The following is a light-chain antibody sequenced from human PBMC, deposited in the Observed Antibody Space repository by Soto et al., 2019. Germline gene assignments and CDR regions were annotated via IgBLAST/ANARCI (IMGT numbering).Light chain of an antibody. Sequence: QSVLTQPASVSGSPGQSITISCTGSSSDVGTYDLVSWYQHHPGAAPKLMIYEATRRPSGISNRFSGSKSGNMASLTISGLQAEDEADYYCCSFAGSNSWVFGGGTKVTVL. CDR1: SSDVGTYDL. CDR3: CSFAGSNSWV. CDR2: EAT. V-gene: IGLV2-23*01. J-gene: IGLJ3*02.